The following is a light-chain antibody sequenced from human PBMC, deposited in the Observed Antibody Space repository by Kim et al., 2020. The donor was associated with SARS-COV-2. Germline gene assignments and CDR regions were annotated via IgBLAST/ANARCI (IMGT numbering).Light chain of an antibody. CDR1: SSTVGAGYD. Sequence: VTSPGNGSSSTVGAGYDVHWDQRLPGTSPKLLIYGNSNRPSGVPDRFSGSKSGTSASLAITGLQAEDEADYYCQSYDSSLSGLYVFGTGTQLTVL. CDR2: GNS. J-gene: IGLJ1*01. V-gene: IGLV1-40*01. CDR3: QSYDSSLSGLYV.